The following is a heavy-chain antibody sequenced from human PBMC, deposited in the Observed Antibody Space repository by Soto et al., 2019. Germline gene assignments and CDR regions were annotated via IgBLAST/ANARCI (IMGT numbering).Heavy chain of an antibody. Sequence: GASVKVSCKASGYTFTGYYMHWVRQAPGQGLEWMGWINPNSGGTNYAQKFQGWVTMTRDTSISTAYMELSRLRSDDTAVYYCAGCPANPQDCFDVWGQGTPVTVSS. CDR1: GYTFTGYY. V-gene: IGHV1-2*04. CDR3: AGCPANPQDCFDV. J-gene: IGHJ4*01. D-gene: IGHD6-19*01. CDR2: INPNSGGT.